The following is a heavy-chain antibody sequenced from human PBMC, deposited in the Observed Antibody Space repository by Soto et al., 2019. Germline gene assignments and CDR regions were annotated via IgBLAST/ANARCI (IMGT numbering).Heavy chain of an antibody. CDR1: GYTFTTYA. Sequence: QVQLVQSGAEVKKPGASVKVSCKASGYTFTTYAMHWVRQAPGQRLEWMGWINAGNGNTKYSQKFQGRVTITRDTSASTAYMELSSLRSEDTAVYYCARGSHYDYYGSGRGGEWYYWGQGTLVTVSS. CDR2: INAGNGNT. J-gene: IGHJ4*02. V-gene: IGHV1-3*01. CDR3: ARGSHYDYYGSGRGGEWYY. D-gene: IGHD3-10*01.